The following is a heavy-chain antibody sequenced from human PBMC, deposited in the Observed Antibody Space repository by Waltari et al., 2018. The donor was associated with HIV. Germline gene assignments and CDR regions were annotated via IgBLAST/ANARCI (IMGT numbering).Heavy chain of an antibody. CDR1: GGSFSGYY. D-gene: IGHD2-21*02. V-gene: IGHV4-34*01. J-gene: IGHJ6*02. Sequence: QVQLQQWGAGLLKPPETLSLTCAVYGGSFSGYYWSWIRQPPGKGLEWIGEINHSGSTNYNPSLKSRVTISVDTSKNQFSLKLSSVTAADTAVYYCARGGGCGGDCYSGYYYYGMDVWGQGTTVTVSS. CDR2: INHSGST. CDR3: ARGGGCGGDCYSGYYYYGMDV.